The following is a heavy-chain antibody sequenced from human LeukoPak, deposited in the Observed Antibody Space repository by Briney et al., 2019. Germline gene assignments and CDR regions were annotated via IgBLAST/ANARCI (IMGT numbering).Heavy chain of an antibody. D-gene: IGHD3-10*02. J-gene: IGHJ6*04. CDR3: AELGITMIGGV. CDR1: GFTLSSYT. CDR2: ITSSSSYI. V-gene: IGHV3-21*01. Sequence: GGSLSLSCAASGFTLSSYTMNWVRQAPGKGLEWVSSITSSSSYIYYADSVKGRFTISRDNAKNSLYLQMNSLRAEDTAVYYCAELGITMIGGVWGKGTTVTISS.